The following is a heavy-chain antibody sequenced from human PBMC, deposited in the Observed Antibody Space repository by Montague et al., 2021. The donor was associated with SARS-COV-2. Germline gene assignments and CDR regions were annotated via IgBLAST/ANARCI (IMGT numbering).Heavy chain of an antibody. CDR1: GSSVRSYF. Sequence: SETLSLTCIVSGSSVRSYFWSWIRQPPGKRLEWIGNIYDSGSTNYNPSLKSRVTISVDTSKNQFSLKLSAVTAADTAVYYCARENTVTTFGGPYYIDSWGQGNLGTGSA. J-gene: IGHJ4*02. D-gene: IGHD4-17*01. CDR2: IYDSGST. CDR3: ARENTVTTFGGPYYIDS. V-gene: IGHV4-59*02.